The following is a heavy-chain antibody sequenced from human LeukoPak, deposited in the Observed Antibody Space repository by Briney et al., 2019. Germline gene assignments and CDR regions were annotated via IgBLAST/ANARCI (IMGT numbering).Heavy chain of an antibody. CDR3: ARGPASGSDFAWFNS. J-gene: IGHJ5*01. Sequence: SETLSFTCAVFGGSFSGYYWNWIRQPPGKGLEWIGEINHAGTIKYNPSLNGRVTMSVDTSKKQLSLKLNSVTAADTAIYYCARGPASGSDFAWFNSWGQGISVTVSS. CDR2: INHAGTI. V-gene: IGHV4-34*01. CDR1: GGSFSGYY. D-gene: IGHD3-10*01.